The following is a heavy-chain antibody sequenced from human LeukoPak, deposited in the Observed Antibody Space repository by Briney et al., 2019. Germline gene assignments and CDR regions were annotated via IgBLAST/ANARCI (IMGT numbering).Heavy chain of an antibody. CDR1: GFTFSAFA. V-gene: IGHV3-23*01. CDR2: ISGSGGST. Sequence: SGGSLRLSCAASGFTFSAFAMTWVRQAPGKGLEWVSAISGSGGSTYYADSVKGRFTISRDNSKNTLYLQMNSLRAEDTAVYYCAKGLWSSTVTTPFDYWGQGTLVTASS. D-gene: IGHD4-17*01. J-gene: IGHJ4*02. CDR3: AKGLWSSTVTTPFDY.